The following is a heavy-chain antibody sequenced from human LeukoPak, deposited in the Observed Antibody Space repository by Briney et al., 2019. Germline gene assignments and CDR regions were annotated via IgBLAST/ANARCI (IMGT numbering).Heavy chain of an antibody. CDR3: ARHDSIGYYQRGMDV. V-gene: IGHV4-59*08. CDR1: GGSVSGYY. J-gene: IGHJ6*02. Sequence: SETLSLTRAVSGGSVSGYYWSWNRLSPGKALEGCGYIYYTGTIIYSPSLESRVTLSVDTSKNQISLNLRSVTAADTAVYYCARHDSIGYYQRGMDVWGPGTTVIVSS. D-gene: IGHD2-15*01. CDR2: IYYTGTI.